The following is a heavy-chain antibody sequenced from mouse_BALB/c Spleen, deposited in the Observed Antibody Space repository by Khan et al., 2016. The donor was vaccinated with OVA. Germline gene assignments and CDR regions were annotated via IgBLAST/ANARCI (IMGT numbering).Heavy chain of an antibody. CDR2: INPRSDYT. Sequence: QVQLKQSGAELARPGASVKMSCKASGYTFTSHTMHWVKQRPGQGLEWIGYINPRSDYTQYNQKFNDKATLTADISSSTAYMQLSSLTSEDSAVCYCARRRTEDAFDYWGQGTTVTVSS. V-gene: IGHV1-4*01. CDR3: ARRRTEDAFDY. J-gene: IGHJ4*01. CDR1: GYTFTSHT.